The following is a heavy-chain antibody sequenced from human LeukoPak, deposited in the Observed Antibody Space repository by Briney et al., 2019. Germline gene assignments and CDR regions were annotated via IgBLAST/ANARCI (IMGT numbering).Heavy chain of an antibody. CDR1: GFTFSSFG. Sequence: GGSLRLSCAASGFTFSSFGMHWVRQAPGQGLEWVAFILYDGTNKYYADSVKGRFTISRDNSKNTLSLQMNSLRVEDTAVYYCARQQWLDGAYYFDYWGQGTLVTVSS. J-gene: IGHJ4*02. CDR2: ILYDGTNK. D-gene: IGHD6-19*01. V-gene: IGHV3-30*19. CDR3: ARQQWLDGAYYFDY.